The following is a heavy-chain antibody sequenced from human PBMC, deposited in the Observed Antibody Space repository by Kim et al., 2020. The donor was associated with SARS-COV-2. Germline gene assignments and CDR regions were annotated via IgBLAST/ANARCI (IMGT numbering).Heavy chain of an antibody. J-gene: IGHJ4*02. CDR3: AKEPILSSTGFDY. CDR2: ITASGDTT. Sequence: GGSLRLSCAASGFSFHKFAMGWVRQAPGKGLQWVSAITASGDTTYYANAVKGRFTISRDNDKDSLFLQMNNLRAEDTGVYFCAKEPILSSTGFDYWGRGNLVTVSS. D-gene: IGHD2-2*01. V-gene: IGHV3-23*01. CDR1: GFSFHKFA.